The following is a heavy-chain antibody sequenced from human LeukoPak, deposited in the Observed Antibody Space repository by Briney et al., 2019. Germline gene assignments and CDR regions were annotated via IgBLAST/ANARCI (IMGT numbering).Heavy chain of an antibody. Sequence: AGGSLRLSCAASGFTFSSYWMHWVRQAPGKGLVRVSRINSDGSSTSYADSVKGRFTISRDNAKNTLYLQMNSLRAEDTAVYYCARVRAVADSNWFDPWGQGTPVTVSS. J-gene: IGHJ5*02. V-gene: IGHV3-74*01. CDR2: INSDGSST. D-gene: IGHD6-19*01. CDR1: GFTFSSYW. CDR3: ARVRAVADSNWFDP.